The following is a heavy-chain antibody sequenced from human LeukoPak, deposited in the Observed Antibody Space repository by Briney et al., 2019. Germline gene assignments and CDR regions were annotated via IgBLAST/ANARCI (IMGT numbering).Heavy chain of an antibody. D-gene: IGHD6-19*01. CDR1: GFTFSSYA. CDR3: AKTTTGYSSGRFPGWPVDY. V-gene: IGHV3-23*01. Sequence: GGSLRLSCAGSGFTFSSYAIYWVRQAPGKGLEWVSGIFGSGGSTHYADSVKGRFTISRDNSKNTVYLQMNSLRAEDTAVYYCAKTTTGYSSGRFPGWPVDYWGQGTLVTVSS. CDR2: IFGSGGST. J-gene: IGHJ4*02.